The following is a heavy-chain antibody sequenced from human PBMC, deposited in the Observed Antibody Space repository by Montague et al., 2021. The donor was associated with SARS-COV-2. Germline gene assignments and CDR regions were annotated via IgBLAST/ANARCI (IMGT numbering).Heavy chain of an antibody. V-gene: IGHV4-30-2*01. CDR3: ASYRDYGDYY. CDR1: GGSVSSGGYS. Sequence: TLSLTCAVSGGSVSSGGYSWFWIREPPGKGLEWIGLIHHSGNTYYNPSLKSRATISGDRPKNQFSLRVTSVSAADTAVYSCASYRDYGDYYWGQGIPVTVSS. J-gene: IGHJ4*02. CDR2: IHHSGNT. D-gene: IGHD4-17*01.